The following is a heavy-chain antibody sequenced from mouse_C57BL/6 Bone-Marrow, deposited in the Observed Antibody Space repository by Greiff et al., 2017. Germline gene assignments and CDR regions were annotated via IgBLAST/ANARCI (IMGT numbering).Heavy chain of an antibody. J-gene: IGHJ4*01. V-gene: IGHV5-15*01. CDR1: GFTFSDYG. Sequence: EVKLVESGGGLVQPGGSLKLSCAASGFTFSDYGMAWVRQAPRKGPEWVAFISNLAYSIYYADTVTGRFTISRENAKNTLYLEMSSLRSEDTAMYYCARGLRRVYYAMDYWGQGTSVTVSS. CDR3: ARGLRRVYYAMDY. D-gene: IGHD2-4*01. CDR2: ISNLAYSI.